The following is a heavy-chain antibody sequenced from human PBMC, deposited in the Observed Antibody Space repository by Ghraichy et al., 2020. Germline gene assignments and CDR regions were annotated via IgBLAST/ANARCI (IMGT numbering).Heavy chain of an antibody. V-gene: IGHV4-59*01. D-gene: IGHD4/OR15-4a*01. J-gene: IGHJ3*02. CDR3: ARANFYGTNSRGAFAI. CDR2: ISYSGNT. Sequence: SQTLSLTCTVSGGSITNYYWSWIRQAPGKGLEWIGYISYSGNTHYNPSLQSRITISIDTSKNQFSLKLNSVTAADTAVYYFARANFYGTNSRGAFAIWGQGTMVTFSS. CDR1: GGSITNYY.